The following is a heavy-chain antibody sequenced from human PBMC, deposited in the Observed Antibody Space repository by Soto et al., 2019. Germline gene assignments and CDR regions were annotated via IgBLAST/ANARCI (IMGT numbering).Heavy chain of an antibody. CDR1: GFTVSSNY. J-gene: IGHJ3*02. D-gene: IGHD2-2*03. V-gene: IGHV3-66*01. CDR3: AREFGYCSSTSCYFAFDI. Sequence: GGSLRLSCAASGFTVSSNYMSWVRQAPGKGLEWVSVIYSGGSTYYADSVKGRFTISRDNSKNTLYLQMNSLRAEDTAVYYCAREFGYCSSTSCYFAFDIWGQGTMVTVSS. CDR2: IYSGGST.